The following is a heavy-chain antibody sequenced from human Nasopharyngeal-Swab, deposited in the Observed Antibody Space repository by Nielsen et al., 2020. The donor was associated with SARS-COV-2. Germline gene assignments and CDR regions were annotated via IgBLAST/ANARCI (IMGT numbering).Heavy chain of an antibody. D-gene: IGHD6-13*01. CDR1: GFTFSSYS. J-gene: IGHJ6*02. CDR2: ISSSSSTI. V-gene: IGHV3-48*02. CDR3: ARGPHRSSWSDYYYYGMAV. Sequence: GESLKISCAASGFTFSSYSMNWVRQAPGKGLEWVSYISSSSSTIYYADSVKGRFTISRDNAKNSLYLQMNSLGDEDTAVYYCARGPHRSSWSDYYYYGMAVSGPGPSVTVSS.